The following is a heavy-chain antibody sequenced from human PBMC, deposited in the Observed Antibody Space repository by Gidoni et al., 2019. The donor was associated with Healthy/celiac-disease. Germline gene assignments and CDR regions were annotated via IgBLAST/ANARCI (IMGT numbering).Heavy chain of an antibody. Sequence: QVQLVQSGAEVKKPGSSVKVSCKASGGTFSSYAISWVRQAPGQGLEWMGGIIPIFGTANYAQKFQGRVTITADESTSTAYMELSSLRSEDTAVYYCARDVHRSYDSSGYPHWGDAFDIWGQGTMVTVSS. J-gene: IGHJ3*02. CDR3: ARDVHRSYDSSGYPHWGDAFDI. V-gene: IGHV1-69*01. CDR2: IIPIFGTA. D-gene: IGHD3-22*01. CDR1: GGTFSSYA.